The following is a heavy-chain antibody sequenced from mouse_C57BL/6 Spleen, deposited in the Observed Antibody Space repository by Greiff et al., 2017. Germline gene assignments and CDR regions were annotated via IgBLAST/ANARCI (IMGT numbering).Heavy chain of an antibody. Sequence: QVQLKQPGAELVMPGASVKLSCKASGYTFTSYWMHWVKQRPGQGLEWIGEIDPSDSYTNYNQKFKGKSTLTVDKSSSTAYMQLSSLTSEDSAVYYCARRASMDYFDYWGQGTTLTVSS. CDR2: IDPSDSYT. V-gene: IGHV1-69*01. CDR1: GYTFTSYW. D-gene: IGHD2-10*02. J-gene: IGHJ2*01. CDR3: ARRASMDYFDY.